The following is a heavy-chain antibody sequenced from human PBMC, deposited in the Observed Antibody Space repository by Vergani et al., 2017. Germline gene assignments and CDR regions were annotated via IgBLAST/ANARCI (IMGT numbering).Heavy chain of an antibody. J-gene: IGHJ5*02. Sequence: QVQLVQSGAEVKKPGASVKVSCKASGYTFTSYGISWVRQAPGQGLEWMGWISAYNGNTNYAQKLQGRVTMTTDTSTSTAYMELRSLRSDDTAVYYCAGLVPKDFWSGYCGWFDPWGQGTLVTVSS. CDR2: ISAYNGNT. D-gene: IGHD3-3*01. V-gene: IGHV1-18*01. CDR1: GYTFTSYG. CDR3: AGLVPKDFWSGYCGWFDP.